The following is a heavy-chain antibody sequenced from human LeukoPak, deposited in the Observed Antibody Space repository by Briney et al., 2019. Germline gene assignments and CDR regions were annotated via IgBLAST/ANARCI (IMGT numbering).Heavy chain of an antibody. V-gene: IGHV3-13*01. D-gene: IGHD2-15*01. CDR2: TGTADNT. J-gene: IGHJ3*02. Sequence: GGSLRLSCAASGFTFSSYDMLWVRQATGKGLEWVSATGTADNTYHPGSVKGRFTISRENAKNSLYLQMNSLRAGDTAVYYCARGKKQLGYCSGGSCLAAFDIWGQGTMVTVSS. CDR3: ARGKKQLGYCSGGSCLAAFDI. CDR1: GFTFSSYD.